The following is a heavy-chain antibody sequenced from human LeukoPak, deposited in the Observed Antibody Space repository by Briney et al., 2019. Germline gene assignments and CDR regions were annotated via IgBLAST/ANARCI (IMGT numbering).Heavy chain of an antibody. V-gene: IGHV3-15*01. Sequence: GGSLRLSCAAPGFTFSNTWMSWVRQAPGKGLEWVGRIKSKTDGGTTDYAAPVKGRFTISRDDSKNTLSLQMNRMKTEAAVVYYCTTDRYYDILTGLLLNYWGQGTLVTVSS. D-gene: IGHD3-9*01. J-gene: IGHJ4*02. CDR2: IKSKTDGGTT. CDR3: TTDRYYDILTGLLLNY. CDR1: GFTFSNTW.